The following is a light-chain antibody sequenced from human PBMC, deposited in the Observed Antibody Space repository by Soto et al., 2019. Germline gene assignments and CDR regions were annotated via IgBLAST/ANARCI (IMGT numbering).Light chain of an antibody. J-gene: IGLJ2*01. CDR2: DVS. V-gene: IGLV2-14*01. CDR1: SSDVGGYNY. Sequence: QSALTQPASVCGSPGRSITISCTGTSSDVGGYNYVSWYQQHPGKAPKLMIYDVSNRPSGVSNRFSGSKSGNTASLTISGLQAEDEADYYCSSYTSTSTLDVVFGGGTKLTVL. CDR3: SSYTSTSTLDVV.